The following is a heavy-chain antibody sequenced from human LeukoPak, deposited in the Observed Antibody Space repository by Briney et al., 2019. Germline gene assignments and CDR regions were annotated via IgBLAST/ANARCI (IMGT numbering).Heavy chain of an antibody. J-gene: IGHJ4*02. CDR1: GYTFTGYY. D-gene: IGHD6-19*01. CDR3: ARGQSSGWYVSFLLDY. V-gene: IGHV1-2*02. Sequence: GASVRVSCKASGYTFTGYYMHWVRQAPGQGLEWMGWINPNSGGTNYAQKFQGRVTMTRDTSISTAYMELSRLRSDDTAVYYCARGQSSGWYVSFLLDYWGQGTLVTVSS. CDR2: INPNSGGT.